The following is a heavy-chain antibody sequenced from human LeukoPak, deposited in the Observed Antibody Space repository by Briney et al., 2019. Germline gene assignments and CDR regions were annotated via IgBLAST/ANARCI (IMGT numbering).Heavy chain of an antibody. CDR2: IYYSGST. CDR3: ARSPYYDFWSGVFFDY. J-gene: IGHJ4*02. Sequence: SETLSLTCTVSGGSISSSSYYWGWIRQPPGKGLEWIGSIYYSGSTYYNPSLKSRVTISVDTSKNQFSLKLSSVTAADTAVYYCARSPYYDFWSGVFFDYWGQGTLVTVSS. CDR1: GGSISSSSYY. D-gene: IGHD3-3*01. V-gene: IGHV4-39*01.